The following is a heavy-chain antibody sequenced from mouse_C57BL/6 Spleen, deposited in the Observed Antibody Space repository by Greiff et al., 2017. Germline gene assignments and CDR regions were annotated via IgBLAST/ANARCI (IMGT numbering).Heavy chain of an antibody. V-gene: IGHV1-61*01. Sequence: VQLQQPGAELVRPGSSVKLSCKASGYTFTSYWMDWVKQRPGQGLEWIGNIYPSDSETHYNQKFKDKATLTVDKSSSTAYMQLSSLTSEDSAVYYCARGGWDLAWCAYWGQGTLVTVSA. J-gene: IGHJ3*01. CDR2: IYPSDSET. CDR3: ARGGWDLAWCAY. CDR1: GYTFTSYW. D-gene: IGHD4-1*01.